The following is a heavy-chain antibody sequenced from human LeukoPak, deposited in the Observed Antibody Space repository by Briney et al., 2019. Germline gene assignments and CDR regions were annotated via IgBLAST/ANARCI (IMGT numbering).Heavy chain of an antibody. J-gene: IGHJ6*02. CDR2: IYSGGST. V-gene: IGHV3-66*01. CDR1: GLTVSSNY. Sequence: GGSLRLSCAASGLTVSSNYMSWVRQAPGKGLEWVSVIYSGGSTYYADSVKGRFTISRDNSKNTLYLQMNSLRAEDTAVYYCARGLNTVTYYYYYGMDVWGQGTTVTVSS. D-gene: IGHD4-17*01. CDR3: ARGLNTVTYYYYYGMDV.